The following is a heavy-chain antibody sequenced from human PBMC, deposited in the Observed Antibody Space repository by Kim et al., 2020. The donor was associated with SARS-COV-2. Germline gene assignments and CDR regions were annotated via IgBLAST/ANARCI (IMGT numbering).Heavy chain of an antibody. Sequence: ADSVKGRFTNSRDNTKNSRYLQMNSLRVEDTALYYCAKESSSWDFDYWGQGTLGAVSS. CDR3: AKESSSWDFDY. D-gene: IGHD6-13*01. J-gene: IGHJ4*02. V-gene: IGHV3-9*01.